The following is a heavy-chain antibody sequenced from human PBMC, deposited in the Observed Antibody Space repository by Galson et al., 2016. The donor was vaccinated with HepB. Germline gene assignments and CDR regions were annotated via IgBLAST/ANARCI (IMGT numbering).Heavy chain of an antibody. J-gene: IGHJ5*02. CDR3: ARDRGLLPALSGWFDP. D-gene: IGHD2-2*01. CDR2: ISFDGNKK. CDR1: GFTFSTYA. Sequence: SLRLSCAVSGFTFSTYAMHWVRQAPGKGLEWVAVISFDGNKKYYAGSVKGRFTISRDNSKNTMFLQMNSLTTDDTAVYYCARDRGLLPALSGWFDPWGQGTLVTVSS. V-gene: IGHV3-30*04.